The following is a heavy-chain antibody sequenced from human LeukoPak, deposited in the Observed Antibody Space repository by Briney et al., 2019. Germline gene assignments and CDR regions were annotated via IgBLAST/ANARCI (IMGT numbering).Heavy chain of an antibody. CDR3: AKDFCSGGSCYSFDAFDI. Sequence: PGGSLRLSCAASGFTFSSYAMSWVRQAPGKGLEWVSAISGSGGSTYYADSVKGRFTISRDNSKNTLYLQMNSLRAEDTAVYYCAKDFCSGGSCYSFDAFDIWGQGTMVTVSS. V-gene: IGHV3-23*01. CDR2: ISGSGGST. CDR1: GFTFSSYA. D-gene: IGHD2-15*01. J-gene: IGHJ3*02.